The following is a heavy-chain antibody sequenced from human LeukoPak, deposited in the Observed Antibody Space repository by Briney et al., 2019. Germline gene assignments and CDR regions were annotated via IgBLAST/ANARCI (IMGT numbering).Heavy chain of an antibody. CDR1: GFTFSSYW. CDR3: ARAGYTSGYDY. J-gene: IGHJ4*02. V-gene: IGHV3-7*01. CDR2: IKEDGRDK. Sequence: GGSLRLSCAASGFTFSSYWMSCVSQAQGKGLEWLGNIKEDGRDKYYVDSVKGRFTISRDNAKNSLYLQMNNLRVEDTAVYYCARAGYTSGYDYWGQGTLVTVSS. D-gene: IGHD6-19*01.